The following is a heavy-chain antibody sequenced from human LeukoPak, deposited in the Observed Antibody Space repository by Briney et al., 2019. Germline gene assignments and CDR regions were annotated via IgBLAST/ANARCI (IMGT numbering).Heavy chain of an antibody. D-gene: IGHD2-21*02. V-gene: IGHV3-23*01. Sequence: GGSLRLSCAASGFTFANHDMSWVRQAPGKGLEWVSGASANGSSRFYADSVKGRFTVSRDNSKNTLYLQMNSLRVEDTAVYYCAELVTLNFWGQGTLVTVSS. CDR1: GFTFANHD. CDR2: ASANGSSR. J-gene: IGHJ4*02. CDR3: AELVTLNF.